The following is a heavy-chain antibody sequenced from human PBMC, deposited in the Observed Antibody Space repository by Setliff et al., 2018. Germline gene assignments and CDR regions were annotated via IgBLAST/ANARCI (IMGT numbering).Heavy chain of an antibody. Sequence: GGSLRLSCATSGFTFSNYAMSWVRQAPGKGLEWVSTIIGVGGGTYFADSVKGRFTISRDNAKNSLYLQMNSLRAEDTAVYYCAKSAPMVVRGSLGVWGKGTTVTVSS. J-gene: IGHJ6*04. V-gene: IGHV3-23*01. D-gene: IGHD2-21*01. CDR2: IIGVGGGT. CDR1: GFTFSNYA. CDR3: AKSAPMVVRGSLGV.